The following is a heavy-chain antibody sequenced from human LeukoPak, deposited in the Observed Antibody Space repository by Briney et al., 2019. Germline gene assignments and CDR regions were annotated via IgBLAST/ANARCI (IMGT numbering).Heavy chain of an antibody. CDR3: ARGRTRYYDSSGPLHN. CDR2: INPNSGGT. V-gene: IGHV1-2*02. D-gene: IGHD3-22*01. J-gene: IGHJ4*02. Sequence: ASVKVSCKASGYTFTGYYMHWVRQAPGQGLEWMGWINPNSGGTNYAQKFQGRVTMTRDTSISTAYMELSRLRSVDTAVYYCARGRTRYYDSSGPLHNWGQGTLVTVSS. CDR1: GYTFTGYY.